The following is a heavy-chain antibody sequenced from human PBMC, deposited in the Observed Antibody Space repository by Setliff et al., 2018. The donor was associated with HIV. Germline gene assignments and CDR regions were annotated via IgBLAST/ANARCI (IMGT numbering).Heavy chain of an antibody. CDR2: IFYTGST. D-gene: IGHD5-18*01. J-gene: IGHJ4*02. V-gene: IGHV4-39*01. CDR1: GVSTSSSTYY. CDR3: ARLSDTAMASFDS. Sequence: SETLSLTCSVSGVSTSSSTYYWGWIRQPPGKGLEWIGYIFYTGSTYYNPSLKSRVTISVDTSRNQFSLRLNSVTAADTAVYYCARLSDTAMASFDSWGQGILVTVSS.